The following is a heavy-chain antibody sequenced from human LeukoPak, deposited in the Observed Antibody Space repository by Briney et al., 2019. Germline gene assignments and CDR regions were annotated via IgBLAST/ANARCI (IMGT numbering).Heavy chain of an antibody. D-gene: IGHD3-22*01. V-gene: IGHV3-53*01. CDR1: GFTASSNY. CDR3: ARDHGYYDSSGYYYSDY. Sequence: GGSLRLSCAASGFTASSNYMSWVRQAPGKGLEWVSVIYSGGSTYYADSVKGRFTISRDNSKNTLYLQMNSLRAEDTAVYYCARDHGYYDSSGYYYSDYWGQGTLVTVSS. CDR2: IYSGGST. J-gene: IGHJ4*02.